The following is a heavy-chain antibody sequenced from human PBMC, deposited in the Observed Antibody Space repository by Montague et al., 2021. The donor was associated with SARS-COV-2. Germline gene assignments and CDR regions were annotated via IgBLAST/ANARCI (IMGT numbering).Heavy chain of an antibody. D-gene: IGHD3-22*01. CDR3: ARATLGITMIVVVMTAIDYCFDY. CDR2: IHHSGST. Sequence: SETLSLTCAVYGGSFSGYYWSWIRQPPGKGLEWIGEIHHSGSTNYNPSLKSRVTISVDTSKNQFSLKLSSVTAADTAVYYCARATLGITMIVVVMTAIDYCFDYWGQGTLDTVSS. J-gene: IGHJ4*01. CDR1: GGSFSGYY. V-gene: IGHV4-34*01.